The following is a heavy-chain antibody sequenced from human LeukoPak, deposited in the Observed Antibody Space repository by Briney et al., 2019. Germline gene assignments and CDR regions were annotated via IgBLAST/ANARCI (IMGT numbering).Heavy chain of an antibody. D-gene: IGHD2-15*01. CDR3: AREPPPINCSGGSCYRGLFDY. Sequence: SETLSLTCAVYGGSFGGYYWSWIRQPPGKGLEWIGEINHSGSTNYNPSLKSRVTISVDTSKNQFSLKLSSVTAADTAVYYCAREPPPINCSGGSCYRGLFDYWGQGTLVTVSS. J-gene: IGHJ4*02. V-gene: IGHV4-34*01. CDR1: GGSFGGYY. CDR2: INHSGST.